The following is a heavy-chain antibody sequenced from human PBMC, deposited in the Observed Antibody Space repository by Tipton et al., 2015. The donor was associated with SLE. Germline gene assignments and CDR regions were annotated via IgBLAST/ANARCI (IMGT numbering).Heavy chain of an antibody. CDR2: INTYSGTT. J-gene: IGHJ4*02. CDR1: GFTFTSSG. D-gene: IGHD5-12*01. Sequence: QLVQSGAEVKKPGASVKVSCKTSGFTFTSSGISWVRQAPGQGLEWMGWINTYSGTTNYARQLQGRVTMTTDTSTSTAYMELRSLRSDDTAVYYCARSIVATTDFDYWGQGTLVTVSA. CDR3: ARSIVATTDFDY. V-gene: IGHV1-18*01.